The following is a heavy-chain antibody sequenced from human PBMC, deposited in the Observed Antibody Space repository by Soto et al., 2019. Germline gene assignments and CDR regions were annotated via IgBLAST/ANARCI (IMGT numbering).Heavy chain of an antibody. Sequence: QVQLVESGGGVVQPGRSLRLSCAASGFTFSSYGMHWVRQAPGKGLEWVAVIWYDGSNKYYADSVKGRFTISRDNPKNTLDLQMNSLRAEDTAVYYCARDRIHFDWLLLGWFDPWGQGTLVTVSS. CDR2: IWYDGSNK. CDR3: ARDRIHFDWLLLGWFDP. CDR1: GFTFSSYG. V-gene: IGHV3-33*01. D-gene: IGHD3-9*01. J-gene: IGHJ5*02.